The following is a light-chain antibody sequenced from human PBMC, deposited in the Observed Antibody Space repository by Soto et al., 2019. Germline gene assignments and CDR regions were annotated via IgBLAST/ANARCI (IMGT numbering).Light chain of an antibody. CDR3: QQSYTIPST. J-gene: IGKJ3*01. V-gene: IGKV1-39*01. CDR2: GAS. Sequence: DIQMTQSPSSLSASLGDRATITCRASQRISTYLNWYQQKPGKAPKLLIYGASSLQSGVPLRFSGSGSGTDFTLTISSLQPEDVATYYCQQSYTIPSTFGPGTKVGI. CDR1: QRISTY.